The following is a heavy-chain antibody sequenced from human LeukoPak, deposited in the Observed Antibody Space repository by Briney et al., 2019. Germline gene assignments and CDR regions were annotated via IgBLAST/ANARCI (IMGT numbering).Heavy chain of an antibody. CDR3: ARDSEYDILTGYHHYFDY. D-gene: IGHD3-9*01. Sequence: GGSLRLSCAASGFTFSSYEMNWVRQAPGKGLEWVSYISSSSSTIYYADSVKGRFTISRDNSKNTLYLQMNSLRAEDTAVYYCARDSEYDILTGYHHYFDYWGQGTLVTVSS. CDR2: ISSSSSTI. V-gene: IGHV3-48*01. CDR1: GFTFSSYE. J-gene: IGHJ4*02.